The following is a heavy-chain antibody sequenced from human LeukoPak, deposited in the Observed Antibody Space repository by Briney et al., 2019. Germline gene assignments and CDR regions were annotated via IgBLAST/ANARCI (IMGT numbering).Heavy chain of an antibody. CDR2: ISGSGGST. V-gene: IGHV3-23*01. J-gene: IGHJ4*02. D-gene: IGHD6-6*01. CDR3: ALPGGREYSSSSDDY. CDR1: GFTFSSYA. Sequence: GGSLRLSCAASGFTFSSYAMSWVRQAPGKGLEWVSSISGSGGSTYYADSVKGRFTISRDNSKNTLYLQMNSLRAEDTAVYYWALPGGREYSSSSDDYWGQGTLVTVSS.